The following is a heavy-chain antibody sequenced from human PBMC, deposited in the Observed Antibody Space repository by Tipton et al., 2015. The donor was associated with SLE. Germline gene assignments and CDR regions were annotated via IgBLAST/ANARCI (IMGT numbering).Heavy chain of an antibody. CDR3: ATLGIGPYEY. D-gene: IGHD3-16*01. J-gene: IGHJ4*02. Sequence: TLSLTCTVSGGSISRSSFYWGWIRQPPGKGLEWIGSIFWTGSTYYNPSLKSRVTMYVDMSKNQFSLQMTSAIAADTAVYFCATLGIGPYEYWGQGTLATVSS. CDR1: GGSISRSSFY. V-gene: IGHV4-39*01. CDR2: IFWTGST.